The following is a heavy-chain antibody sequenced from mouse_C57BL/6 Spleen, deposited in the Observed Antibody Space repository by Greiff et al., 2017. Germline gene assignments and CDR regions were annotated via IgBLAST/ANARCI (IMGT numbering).Heavy chain of an antibody. J-gene: IGHJ2*01. CDR1: GYTFTDYN. CDR3: ARKGDGREGVFDY. V-gene: IGHV1-22*01. D-gene: IGHD1-1*01. Sequence: EVQLQQSGPELVKPGASVKMSCKASGYTFTDYNMHWVKQSHGKSLEWIGYINPNNGGTSYNQKFKGKATLTVNKSSSTAYMELRSLTSEDSAVYYCARKGDGREGVFDYGGQGTTLTVSS. CDR2: INPNNGGT.